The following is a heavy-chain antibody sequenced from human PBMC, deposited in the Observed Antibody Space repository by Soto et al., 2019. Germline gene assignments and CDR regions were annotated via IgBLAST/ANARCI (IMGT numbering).Heavy chain of an antibody. CDR1: GFTFSSYA. D-gene: IGHD6-13*01. V-gene: IGHV3-23*01. J-gene: IGHJ6*02. CDR3: ARSNSSSWYYYGMDV. CDR2: ISGSGGST. Sequence: PGWSLRLSCAASGFTFSSYAMSWVRQAPGKGLEWVSAISGSGGSTYYADSVKGRFTISRENAKNSLYLQMNSLRAEDTAVYYCARSNSSSWYYYGMDVWGQGTTVTVSS.